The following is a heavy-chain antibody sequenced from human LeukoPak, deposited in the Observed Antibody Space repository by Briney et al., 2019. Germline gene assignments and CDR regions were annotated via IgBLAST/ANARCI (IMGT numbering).Heavy chain of an antibody. CDR1: GGSISSGVYY. V-gene: IGHV4-31*03. J-gene: IGHJ4*02. CDR2: IYYSGST. Sequence: SETLSLTCTVSGGSISSGVYYWSWIRQHPGKGLEWIGYIYYSGSTYYNPSLKSRVTISVDTSKDQFSLKLSSVTAADTAVYYCARAVGYDSSGYGYDYWGQGTLVTVSS. D-gene: IGHD3-22*01. CDR3: ARAVGYDSSGYGYDY.